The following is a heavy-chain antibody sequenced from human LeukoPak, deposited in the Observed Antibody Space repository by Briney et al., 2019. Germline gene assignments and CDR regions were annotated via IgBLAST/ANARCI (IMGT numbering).Heavy chain of an antibody. CDR2: ITSSSSNI. J-gene: IGHJ3*01. CDR3: ARARIAVAGTGAFDV. Sequence: GGSLRLSCAASGFTFSTYTMNWVRQAPGKGLEWVSSITSSSSNIYYADSVKGRFTISRDNARNSLYLQMNSLRAEDTSVYYCARARIAVAGTGAFDVWGQGTMVTISS. V-gene: IGHV3-21*01. CDR1: GFTFSTYT. D-gene: IGHD6-13*01.